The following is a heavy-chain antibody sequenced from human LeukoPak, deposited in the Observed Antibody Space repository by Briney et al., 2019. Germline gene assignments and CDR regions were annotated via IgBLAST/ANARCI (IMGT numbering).Heavy chain of an antibody. CDR3: ARGAKNTNYYQDYFDQ. CDR2: MSTDEDGRRV. CDR1: GFTFSSYG. D-gene: IGHD3-10*01. V-gene: IGHV3-48*04. Sequence: PGGSLRLSCAASGFTFSSYGMNWVRQAPGKGLEWLSYMSTDEDGRRVYYADSVKGRFTISRDNAKSSLYLQMNSLRVEDTAVYYCARGAKNTNYYQDYFDQWGQGTLVTVS. J-gene: IGHJ4*02.